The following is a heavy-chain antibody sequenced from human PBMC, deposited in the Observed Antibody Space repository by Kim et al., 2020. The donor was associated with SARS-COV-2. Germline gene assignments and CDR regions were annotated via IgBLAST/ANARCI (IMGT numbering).Heavy chain of an antibody. J-gene: IGHJ4*02. D-gene: IGHD1-26*01. Sequence: GGSLRLSCAASGFTFSSYGMTWDRQAPGKGLEWVADMNQDGSDKYYADSVKGRFTISRDNSKNTLYLQMNSLRAEDTAVYYCAKEVWGESYNCWGQGTLVTVSS. CDR1: GFTFSSYG. CDR3: AKEVWGESYNC. V-gene: IGHV3-7*01. CDR2: MNQDGSDK.